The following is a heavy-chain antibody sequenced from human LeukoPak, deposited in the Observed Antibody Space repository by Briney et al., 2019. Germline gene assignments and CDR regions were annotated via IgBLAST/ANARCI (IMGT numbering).Heavy chain of an antibody. D-gene: IGHD4-17*01. J-gene: IGHJ6*02. Sequence: GRSLRLSCAASGFTFSSYGMLWVRQAPGKGLEWVAVIWYDGSNKYYADSVKGRFTISRDNSKNTLYLQMNSLRAEDTAVYYCARDSGTTVTTFQFYYYYYGMDVWGQGTTVTVS. CDR2: IWYDGSNK. V-gene: IGHV3-33*08. CDR3: ARDSGTTVTTFQFYYYYYGMDV. CDR1: GFTFSSYG.